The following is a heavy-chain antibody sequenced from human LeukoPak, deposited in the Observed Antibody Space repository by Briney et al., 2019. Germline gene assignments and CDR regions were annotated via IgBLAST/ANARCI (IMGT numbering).Heavy chain of an antibody. CDR3: ATAENSSGWFAY. D-gene: IGHD6-19*01. CDR2: IYYTGST. V-gene: IGHV4-59*12. J-gene: IGHJ4*02. CDR1: GGSISYYY. Sequence: KTSETLSLTCTVSGGSISYYYWSWIRQPPGKGLEWIGYIYYTGSTNYNPSLKSRVTISVDTSSNQFSLKLDSVTAADTAVYYCATAENSSGWFAYWGQETLVTVSS.